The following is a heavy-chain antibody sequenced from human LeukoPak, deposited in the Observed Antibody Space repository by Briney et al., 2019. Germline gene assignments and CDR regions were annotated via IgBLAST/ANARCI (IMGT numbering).Heavy chain of an antibody. CDR3: ARDINPRARSSGFDY. V-gene: IGHV3-21*01. Sequence: GVSLRLSCAASGFTFDTYSMNWVRQAPGKGLEWVSSITSSSYIYYADSVRGRFTISRDNAKNSLYLQMHSLRAEDTALYYCARDINPRARSSGFDYWGQGTLVTVSS. D-gene: IGHD6-6*01. CDR1: GFTFDTYS. CDR2: ITSSSYI. J-gene: IGHJ4*02.